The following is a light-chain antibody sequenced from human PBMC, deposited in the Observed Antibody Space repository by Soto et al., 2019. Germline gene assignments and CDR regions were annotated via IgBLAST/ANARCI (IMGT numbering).Light chain of an antibody. V-gene: IGLV2-23*02. CDR3: CSYAGSSTHYV. CDR2: EVT. Sequence: QSVLTQPASVSGSPGQSITISCTGTSSDVGSYNLVSRYQQHPGKAPKLMIFEVTKRPSGVSSRFSGSKSDNTASLTISGLQTEDEADYYCCSYAGSSTHYVFGTGTKVTVL. CDR1: SSDVGSYNL. J-gene: IGLJ1*01.